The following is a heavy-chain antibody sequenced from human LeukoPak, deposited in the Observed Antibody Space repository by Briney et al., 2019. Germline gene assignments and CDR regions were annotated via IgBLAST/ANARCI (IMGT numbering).Heavy chain of an antibody. CDR3: ARDRSSGWYQY. J-gene: IGHJ4*02. D-gene: IGHD6-19*01. CDR1: GFTFGSYW. Sequence: PGGSLRLSCAASGFTFGSYWMHWVRQAPGKGLVWVSRINSDGSSTSYADSVKGRFTISRDNAKNSLYLQMNSLRAEDTAVYYCARDRSSGWYQYWGQGTLVTVSS. CDR2: INSDGSST. V-gene: IGHV3-74*01.